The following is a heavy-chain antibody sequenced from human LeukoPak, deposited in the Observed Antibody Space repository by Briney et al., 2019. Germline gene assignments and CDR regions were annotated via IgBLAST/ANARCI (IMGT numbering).Heavy chain of an antibody. Sequence: GGSLRLSCAASGFTFSSYAMHWVRQAPGKGLEWVAVISYDGSNKYYADSVKGRFTISRDNAKNSLYLQMNSLRPDDTAVYYCARIGGKRAPDVDYWGQGILVTVSS. CDR3: ARIGGKRAPDVDY. CDR1: GFTFSSYA. V-gene: IGHV3-30*07. D-gene: IGHD3-10*01. J-gene: IGHJ4*02. CDR2: ISYDGSNK.